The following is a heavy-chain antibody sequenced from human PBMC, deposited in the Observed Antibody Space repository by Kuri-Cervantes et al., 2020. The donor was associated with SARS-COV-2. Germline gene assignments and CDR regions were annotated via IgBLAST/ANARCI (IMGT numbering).Heavy chain of an antibody. V-gene: IGHV1-69*06. CDR3: ATFITDWGLYAFDI. J-gene: IGHJ3*02. CDR1: GGTFSSYA. CDR2: IIPIFGTA. D-gene: IGHD7-27*01. Sequence: SVKVSCKASGGTFSSYAISWVRQAPGQGLEWMGGIIPIFGTANYAQKFQGRVTMTEDTSTDTAYMDLSSLRSEDTAVYYCATFITDWGLYAFDIWGQGTMVTVSS.